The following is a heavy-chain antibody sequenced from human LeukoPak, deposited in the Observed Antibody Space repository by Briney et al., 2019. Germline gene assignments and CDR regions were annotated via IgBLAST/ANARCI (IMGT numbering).Heavy chain of an antibody. CDR2: INHSGST. CDR3: AKSGGYGLIDY. Sequence: SEPLSLTCAVYGGSFSGYYWSWIRQPPGKGLEWIGEINHSGSTYYNASLQSRVTISIDTSKNQFSLRLNSVTAADTAMYYCAKSGGYGLIDYWGQGTLVTVSS. V-gene: IGHV4-34*01. J-gene: IGHJ4*02. CDR1: GGSFSGYY. D-gene: IGHD1-26*01.